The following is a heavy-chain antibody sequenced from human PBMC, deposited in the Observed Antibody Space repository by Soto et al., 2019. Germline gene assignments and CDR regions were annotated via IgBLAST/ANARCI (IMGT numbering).Heavy chain of an antibody. Sequence: QVQLQESGPGLVKPSETLSLICSVSDDSLSSTSYYWSWIRQPPGRGLEWIGFVHFSGSLYYIASLRNLAIMSVDTSRRQISLKLTSVTAADTAVYFCGRGGDAHKMGRHWGQGTLVNVSS. CDR3: GRGGDAHKMGRH. D-gene: IGHD2-2*01. V-gene: IGHV4-61*01. CDR1: DDSLSSTSYY. CDR2: VHFSGSL. J-gene: IGHJ1*01.